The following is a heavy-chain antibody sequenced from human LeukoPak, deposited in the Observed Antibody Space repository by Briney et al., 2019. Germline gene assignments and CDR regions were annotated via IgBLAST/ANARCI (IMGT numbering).Heavy chain of an antibody. V-gene: IGHV3-53*04. CDR3: ARVDIAAADHPDYYYYYGMDV. Sequence: GGSLRLSCAGSGFTVSSNYMSWVRQAPGKGLEWVSVIYSGGSTYYADSVKGRFTISRHNSKNTLYLQMNSLRAEDTAVYYCARVDIAAADHPDYYYYYGMDVWGQGTTVTVSS. CDR1: GFTVSSNY. D-gene: IGHD6-13*01. CDR2: IYSGGST. J-gene: IGHJ6*02.